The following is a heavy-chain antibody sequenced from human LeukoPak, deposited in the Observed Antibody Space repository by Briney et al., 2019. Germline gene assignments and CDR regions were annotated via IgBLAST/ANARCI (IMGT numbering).Heavy chain of an antibody. Sequence: PGGSLRLSCAASGFTFSSYGMHWVRQAPGKGLEWVAVISYDGSNKYYADSVKGRFTISRDNSKNTLYLQMNSLRAEDTAVYYCAKDRPEYCSSTSCYSDHRGQGTLVTVSS. V-gene: IGHV3-30*18. CDR3: AKDRPEYCSSTSCYSDH. J-gene: IGHJ5*02. D-gene: IGHD2-2*01. CDR2: ISYDGSNK. CDR1: GFTFSSYG.